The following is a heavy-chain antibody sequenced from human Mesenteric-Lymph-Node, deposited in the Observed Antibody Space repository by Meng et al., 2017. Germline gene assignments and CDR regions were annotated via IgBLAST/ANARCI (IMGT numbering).Heavy chain of an antibody. D-gene: IGHD4-23*01. CDR2: ISGSGVSI. Sequence: EGAWVGSGGGLVQPGGSLILSCAASGFTFNSYTMSWVRQAPGKGLAWVSTISGSGVSIYYADSVKGRFTISRDNSKNTLYLQMDSLRAEDTAVYYCAKDLATVADWGQGTLVTVSS. J-gene: IGHJ4*02. CDR1: GFTFNSYT. CDR3: AKDLATVAD. V-gene: IGHV3-23*04.